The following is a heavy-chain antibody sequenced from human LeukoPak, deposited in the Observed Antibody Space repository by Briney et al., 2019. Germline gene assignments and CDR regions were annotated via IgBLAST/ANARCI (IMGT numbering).Heavy chain of an antibody. CDR3: ARVGQLAFDY. CDR1: GGSFSGYY. V-gene: IGHV4-34*01. Sequence: SGTLSLTCAVYGGSFSGYYWSWIRQPPGKGLEWIGEINHSGSTNYNPSLKSRVTISVDTSKNQFSLKLSSVTAADTAVYYCARVGQLAFDYWGQGTLVTVSS. J-gene: IGHJ4*02. CDR2: INHSGST. D-gene: IGHD2-2*01.